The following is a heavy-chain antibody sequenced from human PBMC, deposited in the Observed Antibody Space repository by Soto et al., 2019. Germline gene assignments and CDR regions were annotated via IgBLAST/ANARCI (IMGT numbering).Heavy chain of an antibody. J-gene: IGHJ4*02. V-gene: IGHV3-23*04. D-gene: IGHD6-19*01. CDR3: AKEREADSSGWYGGFDY. Sequence: EVQLVETGGGLVQPGGSLRLSCAASGFTFSDYEMNWVRQAPGKGLEWVSFISSSGGSTYYADSVKGRFTISRDNPKNTLYLQMNSLRAEDTALYYCAKEREADSSGWYGGFDYWGQGTLVPVSS. CDR1: GFTFSDYE. CDR2: ISSSGGST.